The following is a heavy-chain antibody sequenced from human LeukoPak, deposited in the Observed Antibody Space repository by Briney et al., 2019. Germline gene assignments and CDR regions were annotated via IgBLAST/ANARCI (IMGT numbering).Heavy chain of an antibody. J-gene: IGHJ4*02. V-gene: IGHV3-23*01. CDR1: GFTFSSYA. CDR2: IGGSGGST. Sequence: GGSLRLSCAASGFTFSSYAMSWVRQAPGKGLEWVSVIGGSGGSTYYADSVKGRFTISRDNSKNTLYLQMNSLRAEDTAVYYCAKDLRTYEFGDYWGQGTLLTVSS. CDR3: AKDLRTYEFGDY. D-gene: IGHD3-10*01.